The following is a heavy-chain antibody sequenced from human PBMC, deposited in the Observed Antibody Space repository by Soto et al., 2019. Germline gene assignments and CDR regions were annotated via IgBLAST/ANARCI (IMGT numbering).Heavy chain of an antibody. V-gene: IGHV3-72*01. D-gene: IGHD2-15*01. CDR1: GFTFSDYY. Sequence: GGSLRLSCAASGFTFSDYYMDWVRQAPGKGLDWVGRIRNEANSYTVEYAASVTGRFTMSRDDSKNSLYLQMDSLKTEDTAVYFCTRVPTPVPAAIDVWGQGTMVTVSS. J-gene: IGHJ3*01. CDR3: TRVPTPVPAAIDV. CDR2: IRNEANSYTV.